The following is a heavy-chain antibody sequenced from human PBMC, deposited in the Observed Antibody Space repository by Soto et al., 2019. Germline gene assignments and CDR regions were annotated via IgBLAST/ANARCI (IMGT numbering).Heavy chain of an antibody. V-gene: IGHV1-69*01. D-gene: IGHD5-18*01. CDR2: IIPIFGTA. CDR3: ARGRRKYSSDAFDI. Sequence: QVQLVQSGAEVKKPGSSVKVSCTASGGTFSSYAISWVRQAPGQGLEWMGGIIPIFGTANYAQKFQGRVTITADESTSTAYRELSSLRSEDTAVYYCARGRRKYSSDAFDIWGQGTMVTVSS. CDR1: GGTFSSYA. J-gene: IGHJ3*02.